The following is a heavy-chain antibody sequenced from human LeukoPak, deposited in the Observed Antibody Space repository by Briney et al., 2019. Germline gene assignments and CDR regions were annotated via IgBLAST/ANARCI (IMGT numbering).Heavy chain of an antibody. D-gene: IGHD3-10*02. V-gene: IGHV3-33*01. CDR3: ARDLGLCSFDY. J-gene: IGHJ4*02. CDR2: ILSDGSKE. Sequence: GGSLRLSCAASGFTFSSYGMHWVRQAPGKGLEWVAVILSDGSKEFYTDSVKGRFTISRDNSKNSLYLQMNSLRAEDTAVYYCARDLGLCSFDYWGQGTLVTVSS. CDR1: GFTFSSYG.